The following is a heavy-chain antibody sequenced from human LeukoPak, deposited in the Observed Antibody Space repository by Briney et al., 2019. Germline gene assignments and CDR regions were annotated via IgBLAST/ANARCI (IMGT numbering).Heavy chain of an antibody. J-gene: IGHJ3*02. Sequence: SVNVSCKASGFTFTTSAVQWVRQARGQRLEWIGRIVVGSGNTDHAQKFQGRLTITRDISTSTAYMELSSLTSDDTAVYYCAAVPNANAWYWDDAFDIWGQGTMVTVSS. CDR2: IVVGSGNT. V-gene: IGHV1-58*01. CDR1: GFTFTTSA. CDR3: AAVPNANAWYWDDAFDI. D-gene: IGHD2-8*02.